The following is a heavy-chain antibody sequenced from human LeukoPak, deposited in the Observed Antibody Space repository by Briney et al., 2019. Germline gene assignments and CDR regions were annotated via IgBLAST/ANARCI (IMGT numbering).Heavy chain of an antibody. D-gene: IGHD1-1*01. CDR2: IKEDGSQK. CDR3: ARNLAYNAFDI. J-gene: IGHJ3*02. CDR1: RFTFSSSW. V-gene: IGHV3-7*01. Sequence: PGGSLRLSCAASRFTFSSSWMTWVRQPLGKGLEYVANIKEDGSQKYYEDSVKGRFTISRDNVKNTLYLQMDSLRAEDTAVYFCARNLAYNAFDIWGQGTVVTVSS.